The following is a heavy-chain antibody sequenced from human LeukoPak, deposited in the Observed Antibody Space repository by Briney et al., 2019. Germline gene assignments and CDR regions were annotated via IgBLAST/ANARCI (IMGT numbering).Heavy chain of an antibody. V-gene: IGHV3-21*05. D-gene: IGHD3-3*01. Sequence: GGSLRLSCAASGFTFSSYSMNWVRQAPGKGLEWVSYISSSSSYIYYADSVKGRFTISRDNAKNSLYLQMNSLRAEDTAVYYCARSDYDFWSGYSESDFDYWGQGTLVTVSS. CDR3: ARSDYDFWSGYSESDFDY. CDR1: GFTFSSYS. CDR2: ISSSSSYI. J-gene: IGHJ4*02.